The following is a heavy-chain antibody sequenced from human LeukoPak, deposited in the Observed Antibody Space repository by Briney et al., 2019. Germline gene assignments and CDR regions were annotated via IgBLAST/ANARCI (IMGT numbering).Heavy chain of an antibody. J-gene: IGHJ5*02. D-gene: IGHD6-13*01. Sequence: ASVKVCCKASGYTFTGYYMHWVRQAPGHGLEWMGWINPNSGGTNYAQKFQGRVTMTRDTSISTAYMELSRLRSDDTAVYYCAREYSSSYTFDPWGQGTLVTVSS. CDR2: INPNSGGT. CDR1: GYTFTGYY. CDR3: AREYSSSYTFDP. V-gene: IGHV1-2*02.